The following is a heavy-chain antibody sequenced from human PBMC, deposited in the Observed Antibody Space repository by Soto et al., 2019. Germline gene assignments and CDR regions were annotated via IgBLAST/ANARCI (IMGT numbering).Heavy chain of an antibody. CDR3: ARDSSFNY. Sequence: XSVKVSCKASGYTFTSYDINWVRQATGQGIEWXGWMNXNSGNKGYAQXXQGRVNMXXNTYISTAYMELSRLRSEDTAVYYCARDSSFNYWGQGTLVTVSS. CDR2: MNXNSGNK. D-gene: IGHD6-13*01. V-gene: IGHV1-8*02. CDR1: GYTFTSYD. J-gene: IGHJ4*02.